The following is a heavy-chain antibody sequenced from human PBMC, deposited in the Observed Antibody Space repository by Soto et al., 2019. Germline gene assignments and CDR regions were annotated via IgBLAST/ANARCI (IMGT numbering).Heavy chain of an antibody. J-gene: IGHJ4*02. CDR3: VGDRQLWRLGS. V-gene: IGHV3-74*03. Sequence: GGSLRLSCAASGLTFRGYWMHWVRQAPGKGLVWVSRINTDGSVAMYVDSVKGRFTISRDNAKNTLYLHMNSLRAEDTAVYYYVGDRQLWRLGSWGQGTLVTVSS. CDR2: INTDGSVA. D-gene: IGHD3-16*01. CDR1: GLTFRGYW.